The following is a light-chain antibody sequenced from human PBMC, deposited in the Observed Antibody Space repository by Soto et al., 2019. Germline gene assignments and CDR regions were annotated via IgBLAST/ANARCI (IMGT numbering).Light chain of an antibody. CDR3: QTWSTDIRV. CDR1: SGHNSYA. Sequence: QLVLTQPPSASASLGASVKFTCTLSSGHNSYAIAWHQQQPEKGPRYLMKLNSDGSHSKGDGIPDRFSGSSSGAERYLTISSLQSEDEADYYCQTWSTDIRVFGGGTKVTVL. J-gene: IGLJ3*02. CDR2: LNSDGSH. V-gene: IGLV4-69*01.